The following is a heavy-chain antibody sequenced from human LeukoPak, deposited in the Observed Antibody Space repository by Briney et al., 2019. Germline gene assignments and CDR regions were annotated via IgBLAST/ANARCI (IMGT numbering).Heavy chain of an antibody. V-gene: IGHV3-30-3*01. J-gene: IGHJ4*02. CDR1: GFSFSDSV. CDR3: AREIGHYYDSSGYYFGY. CDR2: ISYDGSNK. Sequence: PGKSLRLSCVASGFSFSDSVIHWVRQAPGKGLEWVAVISYDGSNKYYADSVKGRFTISRDNSKNTLYLQMNSLRAEDTAVYYCAREIGHYYDSSGYYFGYWGQGTLVTVSS. D-gene: IGHD3-22*01.